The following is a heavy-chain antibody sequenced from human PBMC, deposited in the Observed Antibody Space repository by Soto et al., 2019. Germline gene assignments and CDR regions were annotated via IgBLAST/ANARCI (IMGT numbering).Heavy chain of an antibody. Sequence: ASVKVSCKVSGNTLTQLSIHWVRQAPRIGLEWMGGFDPDHGERVYAQNFLARVTMTEDTSTDTAYMELASLTSDDTAVYYCATFFSSERHSSGYSFDWGQGSLVPVSS. V-gene: IGHV1-24*01. CDR1: GNTLTQLS. CDR3: ATFFSSERHSSGYSFD. CDR2: FDPDHGER. D-gene: IGHD3-22*01. J-gene: IGHJ1*01.